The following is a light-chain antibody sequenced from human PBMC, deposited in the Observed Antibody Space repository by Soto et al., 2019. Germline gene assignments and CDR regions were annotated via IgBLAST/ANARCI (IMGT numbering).Light chain of an antibody. CDR1: SSDVGGYNY. CDR2: DVS. Sequence: QSALTQPASVSGSPGQSITVSCTGTSSDVGGYNYVSWYQQHPGKAPKLMIYDVSNRPSGVSDRFSGSKSGITASLTISGLQAEDEADYFCSSYTSTNTLYVFGTGTKLTV. V-gene: IGLV2-14*03. CDR3: SSYTSTNTLYV. J-gene: IGLJ1*01.